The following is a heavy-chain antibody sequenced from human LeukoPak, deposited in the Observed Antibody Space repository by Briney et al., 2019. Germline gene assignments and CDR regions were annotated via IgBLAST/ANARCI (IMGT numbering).Heavy chain of an antibody. Sequence: PGGSLRLSCAASGVTFSSYSMNWVRQAPGKGLEWVSSISSSSSYIYYADSVKGRFTISRDNAKNSLYLQMNSLRAEDTAVYYCARDAALPYSSGWYAYYYYYMDVWGKGTTVTVSS. D-gene: IGHD6-19*01. CDR3: ARDAALPYSSGWYAYYYYYMDV. V-gene: IGHV3-21*01. CDR1: GVTFSSYS. CDR2: ISSSSSYI. J-gene: IGHJ6*03.